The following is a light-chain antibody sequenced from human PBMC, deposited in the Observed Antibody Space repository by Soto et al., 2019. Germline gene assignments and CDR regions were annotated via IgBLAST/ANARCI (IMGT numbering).Light chain of an antibody. CDR2: WAS. V-gene: IGKV3-15*01. CDR1: QSVITN. CDR3: QQYYRAPQT. Sequence: EVGMTQSPATLSVSPWERATLSCRASQSVITNLAWHQQKPGQPPKLLIYWASTRASGVPDRFSGSGSGTDFTLTISSRQAADVAGYYCQQYYRAPQTFGQGTKVDI. J-gene: IGKJ1*01.